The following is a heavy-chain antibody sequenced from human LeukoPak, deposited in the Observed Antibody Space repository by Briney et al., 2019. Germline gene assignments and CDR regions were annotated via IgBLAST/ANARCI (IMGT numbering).Heavy chain of an antibody. Sequence: SETLSLTCTVSGGSISSYYWSWIRQPPGKGLEWIGNIYYSGSTNDNSSLKSRVTIAVDTSKNQFSLKLSSVTAADTAVYYCARMANYCDSSGYYPGAFDIWGQGTMVTVSS. D-gene: IGHD3-22*01. CDR1: GGSISSYY. V-gene: IGHV4-59*01. CDR3: ARMANYCDSSGYYPGAFDI. CDR2: IYYSGST. J-gene: IGHJ3*02.